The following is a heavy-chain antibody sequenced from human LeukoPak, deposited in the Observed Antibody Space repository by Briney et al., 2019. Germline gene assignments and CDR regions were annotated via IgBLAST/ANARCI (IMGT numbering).Heavy chain of an antibody. V-gene: IGHV1-2*02. CDR1: GYTFTGYY. CDR2: FNPDSGGT. D-gene: IGHD3-9*01. Sequence: ASVKVSCKASGYTFTGYYMHWVRQAPGQGLEWMGWFNPDSGGTNYAQKFQGRVTMTRDTSISTAYMELSRLRSDDTAVYYCARDLTYYDILTGYYHWGQGTLVTVSS. CDR3: ARDLTYYDILTGYYH. J-gene: IGHJ5*02.